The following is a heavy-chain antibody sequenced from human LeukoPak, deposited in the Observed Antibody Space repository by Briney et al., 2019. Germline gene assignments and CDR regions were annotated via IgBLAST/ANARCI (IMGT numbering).Heavy chain of an antibody. CDR2: IYTSGSTSGST. J-gene: IGHJ4*02. CDR3: ARGNLVRGVHTAPDS. CDR1: GDSISSDTYY. Sequence: SETLSLTCSVSGDSISSDTYYWSWIRQPAGKGLEWIGRIYTSGSTSGSTNYNPSLRSRLTISLDVSKNQFSLKLSSVTAADTAVYFCARGNLVRGVHTAPDSWGQGTLVTVSS. D-gene: IGHD3-10*01. V-gene: IGHV4-61*02.